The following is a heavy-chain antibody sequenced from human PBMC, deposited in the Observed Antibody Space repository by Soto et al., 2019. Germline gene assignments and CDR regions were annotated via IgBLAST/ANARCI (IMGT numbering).Heavy chain of an antibody. CDR2: ISGSGGST. Sequence: EVQLLESGGGLLEPGGSQRLSGAASGFTFSIYAMNWVRQAPGKGLEWVSVISGSGGSTYYADSVKGRFTISRDNSKNTLYLQMNSLRAEDTAVYYCARRTVGWYFDLWGRGTLVTVSS. CDR1: GFTFSIYA. D-gene: IGHD4-17*01. J-gene: IGHJ2*01. V-gene: IGHV3-23*01. CDR3: ARRTVGWYFDL.